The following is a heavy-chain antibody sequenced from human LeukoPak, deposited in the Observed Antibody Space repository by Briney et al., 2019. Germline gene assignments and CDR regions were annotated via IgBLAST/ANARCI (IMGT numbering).Heavy chain of an antibody. V-gene: IGHV4-39*01. D-gene: IGHD6-19*01. J-gene: IGHJ4*02. CDR1: GGSTSSSSYY. Sequence: SETLSLTCTVSGGSTSSSSYYWGWIRQPPGKGLEWIGSIYYSGSTYYNPSLKSRVTISVDTSKNQFSLKLSSVTAADTAVYYCVRTEVSSGSEDYWGQGTLVTVSS. CDR2: IYYSGST. CDR3: VRTEVSSGSEDY.